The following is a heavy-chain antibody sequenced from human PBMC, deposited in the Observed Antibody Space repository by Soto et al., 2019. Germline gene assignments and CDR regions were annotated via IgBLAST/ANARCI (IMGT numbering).Heavy chain of an antibody. Sequence: ASVKVSCKASGGTFSSYAISWVRQAPGQGLEWMGGIIPIFGTANYAQKFQGRVTITADESTSTAYMELSSLRSEDTAVYYCARDRSGSYGTLFDYWGQRTLVTVSS. CDR2: IIPIFGTA. D-gene: IGHD5-18*01. V-gene: IGHV1-69*13. CDR1: GGTFSSYA. CDR3: ARDRSGSYGTLFDY. J-gene: IGHJ4*02.